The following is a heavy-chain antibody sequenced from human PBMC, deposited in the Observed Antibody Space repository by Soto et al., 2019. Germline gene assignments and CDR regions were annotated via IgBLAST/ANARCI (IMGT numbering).Heavy chain of an antibody. J-gene: IGHJ5*01. V-gene: IGHV3-21*01. CDR1: GFTFSSYS. CDR3: ERAECLLFFHS. D-gene: IGHD2-21*02. Sequence: GGSLRLSCAASGFTFSSYSMNWVRQAPGNGLEWVSSISSSSSYIYYADSVKGRFTISRDNAKNSLYLQMNSLRAEDTAVYYCERAECLLFFHSLAEGTLVNVYS. CDR2: ISSSSSYI.